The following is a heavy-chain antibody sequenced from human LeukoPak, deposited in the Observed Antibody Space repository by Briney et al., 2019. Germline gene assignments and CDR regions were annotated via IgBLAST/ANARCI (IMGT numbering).Heavy chain of an antibody. CDR1: GFTFTSFW. CDR2: MDIDGSAK. CDR3: GRVRPGDADY. J-gene: IGHJ4*02. D-gene: IGHD1-26*01. Sequence: GGSLRLSCAASGFTFTSFWMPWVRQAPGKGLEWVTSMDIDGSAKYYMDSVKGRFTISRDNAKNLVFLQMNSVRAEDTAVYYCGRVRPGDADYWGQGTLVTVSS. V-gene: IGHV3-7*01.